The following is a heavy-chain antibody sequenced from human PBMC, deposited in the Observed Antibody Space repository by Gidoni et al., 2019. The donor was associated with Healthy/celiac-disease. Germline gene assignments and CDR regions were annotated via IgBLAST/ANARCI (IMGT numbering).Heavy chain of an antibody. CDR2: IYSGGST. Sequence: EVQLVASGGGLVQPGGSLRLSCAASGFTVSSNYMSWVRQAPGKGLEWVSVIYSGGSTYYADSVKGRFTISRDNSKNTLYLQMNSLRAEDTAVYYCARGASGWPYYFDYWGQGTLVTVSS. CDR3: ARGASGWPYYFDY. V-gene: IGHV3-66*01. J-gene: IGHJ4*02. CDR1: GFTVSSNY. D-gene: IGHD6-19*01.